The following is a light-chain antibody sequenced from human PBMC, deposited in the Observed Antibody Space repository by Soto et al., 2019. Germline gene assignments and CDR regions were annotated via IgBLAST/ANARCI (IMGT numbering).Light chain of an antibody. J-gene: IGLJ1*01. CDR3: CSYTTCTTRV. V-gene: IGLV2-14*01. CDR2: EVS. Sequence: QSVLTQPAYVSGSPGRSIAISWTGSSSDVGIYNYVSWYRQHRGKVPKLIIYEVSNRASGVSNRFAGSKSGNTASLTISGVQAADEGDCYCCSYTTCTTRVLGTATKATVX. CDR1: SSDVGIYNY.